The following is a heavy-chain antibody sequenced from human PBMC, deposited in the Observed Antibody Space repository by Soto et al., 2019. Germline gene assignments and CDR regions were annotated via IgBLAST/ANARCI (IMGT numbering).Heavy chain of an antibody. CDR2: IIPILGIA. J-gene: IGHJ5*02. D-gene: IGHD5-18*01. Sequence: QVQLVQSGAEVKKPGSSVKVSCKASGGTFSSYTISWVRQAPGQGLEWMGRIIPILGIANYAQKFQGRVTITADKSTSTAYMELSSLRSEDTAVYYCARDETTPGQLWLGGWFDPWGQGALVTVSS. CDR1: GGTFSSYT. V-gene: IGHV1-69*08. CDR3: ARDETTPGQLWLGGWFDP.